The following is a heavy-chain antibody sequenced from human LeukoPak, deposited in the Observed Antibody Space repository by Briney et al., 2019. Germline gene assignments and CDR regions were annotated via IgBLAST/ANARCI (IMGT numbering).Heavy chain of an antibody. D-gene: IGHD6-19*01. J-gene: IGHJ5*02. CDR1: GFSFSDYD. CDR3: ARDQSLYSSGWGRFDP. Sequence: GGSLRLSCAASGFSFSDYDIHWVRLAPGKGLEWVTFIRYDGSNTYAESVKGRFTISRDNAKNTLYLQMNSLRAEDTAVYYCARDQSLYSSGWGRFDPWGQGTLVTVSS. CDR2: IRYDGSNT. V-gene: IGHV3-30*02.